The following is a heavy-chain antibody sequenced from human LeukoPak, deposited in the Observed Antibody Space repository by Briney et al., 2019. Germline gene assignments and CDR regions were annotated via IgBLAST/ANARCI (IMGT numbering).Heavy chain of an antibody. CDR1: GYRFTSYW. V-gene: IGHV5-51*01. CDR2: IYPGDSDT. CDR3: ARYPLRAIYCSNSNCLFEY. J-gene: IGHJ4*02. D-gene: IGHD2-2*01. Sequence: GGSLQISCKGSGYRFTSYWIGWVRPMPGKGLEWMGIIYPGDSDTRYSPSFQGQVTISADKSTSTVYLQWSSLKASDTAMYYCARYPLRAIYCSNSNCLFEYWGQGTLVTVSS.